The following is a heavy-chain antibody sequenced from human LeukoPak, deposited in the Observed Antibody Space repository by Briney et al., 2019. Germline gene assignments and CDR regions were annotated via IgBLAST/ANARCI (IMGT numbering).Heavy chain of an antibody. D-gene: IGHD1-14*01. V-gene: IGHV3-30-3*01. J-gene: IGHJ4*02. CDR2: ISHDGNTK. CDR1: GFTFSSYA. Sequence: PGRSLRLSCAASGFTFSSYAMHWVRQAPGKGPEWVAVISHDGNTKYYADSVKGRVTISRDNFKNMLYLQLSTLRVEDTAMYYCARDPSQGAPDYFGFWGQGTLVTVSS. CDR3: ARDPSQGAPDYFGF.